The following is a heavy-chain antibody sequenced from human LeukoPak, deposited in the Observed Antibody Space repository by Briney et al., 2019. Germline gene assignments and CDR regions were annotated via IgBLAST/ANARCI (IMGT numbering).Heavy chain of an antibody. V-gene: IGHV3-30*04. CDR1: GFIFSSYA. J-gene: IGHJ4*02. CDR2: ISYDGSNK. Sequence: PGGSLRLSCAASGFIFSSYAMHWVRQAPGKGLEWVAIISYDGSNKYLADSVKGRFTISRDNSKNTLYLQMNSLRAEDTAVYYCARDWSGGETYYDILTGYCDYWGQGTLVTVSS. D-gene: IGHD3-9*01. CDR3: ARDWSGGETYYDILTGYCDY.